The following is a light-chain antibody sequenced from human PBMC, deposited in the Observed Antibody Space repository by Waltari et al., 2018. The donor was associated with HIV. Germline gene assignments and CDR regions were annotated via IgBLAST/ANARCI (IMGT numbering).Light chain of an antibody. CDR2: GNT. CDR1: HSNTGANSY. V-gene: IGLV1-40*01. CDR3: QSYDSSLSGSEV. J-gene: IGLJ2*01. Sequence: QPVLTQPPSVSGAPGPRVTLSCTGDHSNTGANSYLHRSQQLPGTAPKLLIYGNTNRPSGVPDRFSGSKSGTSASLVITGLRAEDEADYYCQSYDSSLSGSEVFGGGTKLSVL.